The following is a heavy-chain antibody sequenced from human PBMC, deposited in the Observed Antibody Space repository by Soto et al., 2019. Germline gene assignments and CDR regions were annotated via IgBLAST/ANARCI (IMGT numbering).Heavy chain of an antibody. CDR2: IKQDGSEK. CDR1: GFTFSGYW. CDR3: ARRDYFDY. Sequence: EVQLVESGGGLVQPGGSLRLSCAASGFTFSGYWMYWVRRAPGKGLEWVANIKQDGSEKYYVDSVKGRFTISRDNAKNSLYLQMNSLRAEDTAVYYCARRDYFDYWGQGTLITVSS. V-gene: IGHV3-7*01. J-gene: IGHJ4*02.